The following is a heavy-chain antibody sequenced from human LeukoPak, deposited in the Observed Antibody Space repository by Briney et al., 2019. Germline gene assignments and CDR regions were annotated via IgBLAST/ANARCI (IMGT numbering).Heavy chain of an antibody. V-gene: IGHV4-59*04. D-gene: IGHD2-15*01. CDR2: IYYSGST. J-gene: IGHJ4*02. CDR3: ARHTYRSPIRYCSGGSCYAFDY. Sequence: SETLSLTCTVSGGSIRSYYWSWIRQPPGKGLEWIGSIYYSGSTYYNPSLKSRVTISVDTSKNQFSLKLSSVTAADTAVYYCARHTYRSPIRYCSGGSCYAFDYWGQGTLVTVSS. CDR1: GGSIRSYY.